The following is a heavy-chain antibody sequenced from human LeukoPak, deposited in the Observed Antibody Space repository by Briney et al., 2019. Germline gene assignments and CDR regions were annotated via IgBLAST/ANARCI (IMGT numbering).Heavy chain of an antibody. CDR2: ISGSGGST. CDR1: GFTLSSYA. CDR3: AKLEWYYDSSGYYYGDYFDY. Sequence: GGSLRLSCAASGFTLSSYAMSWVRQAPGKGLEWVSAISGSGGSTYYADSVKGRFTISRDNSKNTLYLQMNSLRAEDTAVYYCAKLEWYYDSSGYYYGDYFDYWGQGTLVTVSS. D-gene: IGHD3-22*01. J-gene: IGHJ4*02. V-gene: IGHV3-23*01.